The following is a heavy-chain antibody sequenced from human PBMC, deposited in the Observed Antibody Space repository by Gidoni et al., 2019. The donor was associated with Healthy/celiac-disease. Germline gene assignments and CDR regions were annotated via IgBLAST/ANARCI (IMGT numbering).Heavy chain of an antibody. CDR3: ARVVIAVAGNFDY. J-gene: IGHJ4*02. CDR2: IYHSGST. V-gene: IGHV4-38-2*02. CDR1: GYSISSGYY. D-gene: IGHD6-19*01. Sequence: QVQLQESGPGLVTPSETLSLTCPVSGYSISSGYYWGWIRQPPGKGLEWIGSIYHSGSTYYNPSLKSRVTISVETSKNQFSLKLSSVTAADTAVYYCARVVIAVAGNFDYWGQGTLVTVSS.